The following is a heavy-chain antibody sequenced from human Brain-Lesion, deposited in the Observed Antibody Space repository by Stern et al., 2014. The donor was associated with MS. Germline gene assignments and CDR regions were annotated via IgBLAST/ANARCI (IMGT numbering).Heavy chain of an antibody. V-gene: IGHV1-2*02. Sequence: QVQLVQSGAEVKKPGASVKVSCKTSGYIFTGYYIHWVRQAPGQGLEWMAWINPNTGGTKYAQTVQGRVTMRMDTHISTAYVELSSLTSDDTAVYYCARDQRGITIFGVVTDYYYLGMDVWGQGTTVTVSS. J-gene: IGHJ6*02. CDR3: ARDQRGITIFGVVTDYYYLGMDV. D-gene: IGHD3-3*01. CDR1: GYIFTGYY. CDR2: INPNTGGT.